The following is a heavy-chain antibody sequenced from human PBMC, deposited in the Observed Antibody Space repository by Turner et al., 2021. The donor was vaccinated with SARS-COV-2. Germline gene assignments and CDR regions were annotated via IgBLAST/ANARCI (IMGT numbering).Heavy chain of an antibody. CDR2: FDPEDGET. D-gene: IGHD3-22*01. J-gene: IGHJ6*02. Sequence: QVQLVRSGAEGKKPGASVMVTCKVAGYTLIELSMPWVRQAPGKGLEWMGGFDPEDGETIYAQKFQGRVTMTEDTSTDTAYMELSSLRSEDTAVYYCATAPANYDDSSGSKGFYYYYYGMDVWGQGTTVTVSS. CDR3: ATAPANYDDSSGSKGFYYYYYGMDV. CDR1: GYTLIELS. V-gene: IGHV1-24*01.